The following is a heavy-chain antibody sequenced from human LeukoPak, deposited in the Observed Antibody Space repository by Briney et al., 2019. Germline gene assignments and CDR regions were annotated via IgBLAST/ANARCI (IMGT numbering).Heavy chain of an antibody. CDR3: ARGPLRYFDWLLLY. D-gene: IGHD3-9*01. J-gene: IGHJ4*02. CDR1: GYTFTGYY. V-gene: IGHV1-2*02. Sequence: ASVRVSCKASGYTFTGYYMHWVRQAPGQGLEWMGWINPNSGGTNYAQKFQGKVTMTRDTSISTAYMELSRLRSDDTAVYYCARGPLRYFDWLLLYWGQGTLVTVSS. CDR2: INPNSGGT.